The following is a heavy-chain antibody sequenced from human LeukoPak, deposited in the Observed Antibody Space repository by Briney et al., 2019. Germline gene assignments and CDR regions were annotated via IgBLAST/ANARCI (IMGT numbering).Heavy chain of an antibody. Sequence: SETLSLTCTVSGGSISTDYWSWIRQPPGKGLDWIGYVSFGGGTNYNPSLKSRVTISLDTSKNQFSLRLTSVTAADTAVYYCARNRVVGAPNFDYWGQGTLVTVFS. CDR2: VSFGGGT. V-gene: IGHV4-59*01. D-gene: IGHD1-26*01. J-gene: IGHJ4*02. CDR3: ARNRVVGAPNFDY. CDR1: GGSISTDY.